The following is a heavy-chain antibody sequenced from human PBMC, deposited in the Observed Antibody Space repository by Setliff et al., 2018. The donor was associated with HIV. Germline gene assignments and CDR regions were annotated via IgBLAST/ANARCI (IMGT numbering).Heavy chain of an antibody. CDR1: GFAVDKSP. D-gene: IGHD4-4*01. V-gene: IGHV3-30*04. CDR2: ISYYGDAK. CDR3: SRALGVSNDPGH. Sequence: VGSLRLSCSATGFAVDKSPMHWFRQASGQGLQWVSLISYYGDAKYYADSVKGRFTISRDDSKNTLYLQMSSLRSEDTAVHYCSRALGVSNDPGHWGRGTRVTVSS. J-gene: IGHJ4*02.